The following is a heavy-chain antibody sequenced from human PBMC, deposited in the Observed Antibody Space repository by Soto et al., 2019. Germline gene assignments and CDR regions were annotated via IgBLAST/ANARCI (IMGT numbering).Heavy chain of an antibody. CDR1: GGSFSGYY. V-gene: IGHV4-34*01. D-gene: IGHD6-13*01. CDR3: ARYSSSWYPLDF. CDR2: INHSGST. J-gene: IGHJ6*02. Sequence: SETLSLTCAVYGGSFSGYYWSWIRQPPGKGLEWIGEINHSGSTNYNPSLKSRVTISVDTSKNQFSLKLSSVTAADTAVYYCARYSSSWYPLDFWGQGATVTVSS.